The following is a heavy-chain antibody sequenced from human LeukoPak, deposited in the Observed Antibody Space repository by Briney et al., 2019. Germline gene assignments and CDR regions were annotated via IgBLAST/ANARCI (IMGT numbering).Heavy chain of an antibody. D-gene: IGHD1-26*01. J-gene: IGHJ3*02. CDR1: GFTFSSFA. Sequence: GGSLRLSCAASGFTFSSFAMSWVRQAPGKGLEWVSIIYSGGSTFYADSVKGRFTISRDNSKNTLYLQMNSLRAEDTAVYYCARGGSYLSAFDIWGQGTMVTVSS. V-gene: IGHV3-53*01. CDR3: ARGGSYLSAFDI. CDR2: IYSGGST.